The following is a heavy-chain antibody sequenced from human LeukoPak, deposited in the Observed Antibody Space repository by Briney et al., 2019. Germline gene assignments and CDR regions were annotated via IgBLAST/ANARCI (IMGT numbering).Heavy chain of an antibody. CDR3: AEALYGSGSYFYFEY. D-gene: IGHD3-10*01. J-gene: IGHJ4*02. CDR1: RYTFSSYG. CDR2: RRYDGSNQ. Sequence: GGSLRLSCAASRYTFSSYGMHSVRQAPGKGLEWVAFRRYDGSNQYYADSVKGRFTISRDNSKNTLYLQMYSLRAEETVAWCCAEALYGSGSYFYFEYWGQGTLVTVSS. V-gene: IGHV3-30*02.